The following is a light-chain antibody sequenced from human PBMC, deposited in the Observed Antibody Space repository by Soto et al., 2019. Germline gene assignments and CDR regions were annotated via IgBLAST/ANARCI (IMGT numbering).Light chain of an antibody. Sequence: EIVLKQSPDTLSLSPGERATLSCSASQSVRINYLAWYQQKPGQAPRFRIYDASSRATGIPDRFSGSGSGTDFTLTISRLEPEDFAVYYCQQYGSTPLTFGGGTKVDIK. CDR2: DAS. CDR1: QSVRINY. J-gene: IGKJ4*01. CDR3: QQYGSTPLT. V-gene: IGKV3-20*01.